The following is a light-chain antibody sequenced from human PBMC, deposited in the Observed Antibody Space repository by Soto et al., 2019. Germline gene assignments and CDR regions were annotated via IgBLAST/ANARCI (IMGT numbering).Light chain of an antibody. CDR1: SSDVGGYNY. CDR2: EVS. CDR3: SSYTSSSTVV. J-gene: IGLJ2*01. Sequence: QSALTQPASVSGSPGQSINISCTGTSSDVGGYNYVSWYQQHPGKAPKLMIYEVSHRPSGVSKRFSGSKSGNTASLTISGLQAEDEADYYCSSYTSSSTVVFGGGTKLTVL. V-gene: IGLV2-14*01.